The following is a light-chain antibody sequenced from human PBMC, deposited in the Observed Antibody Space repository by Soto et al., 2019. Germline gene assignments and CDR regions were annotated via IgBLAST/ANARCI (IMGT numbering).Light chain of an antibody. CDR2: ETS. Sequence: DIQMTQSPSTLSASLGDRVTITCRASQSISSWLACYQHKPGKAPSLLIYETSSLGNGVPSRFSGSGSGTEFSLTISILQPDDSATYYCQQYNSGWTFGQGTKVDI. CDR1: QSISSW. J-gene: IGKJ1*01. V-gene: IGKV1-5*03. CDR3: QQYNSGWT.